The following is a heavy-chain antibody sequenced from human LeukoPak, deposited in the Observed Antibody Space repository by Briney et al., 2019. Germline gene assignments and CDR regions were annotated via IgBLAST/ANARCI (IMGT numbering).Heavy chain of an antibody. Sequence: PSETLSLTCTVSGGSISSYYWSWIRQPPGKGLEWIGYIYYSGSTNYNPSLKSRVTISVDTSKNQFSLKLSSVTAADTAVYYCARGPPNGDYFWTDAFDIWGQGTMVTVSS. CDR1: GGSISSYY. CDR3: ARGPPNGDYFWTDAFDI. D-gene: IGHD4-17*01. J-gene: IGHJ3*02. V-gene: IGHV4-59*01. CDR2: IYYSGST.